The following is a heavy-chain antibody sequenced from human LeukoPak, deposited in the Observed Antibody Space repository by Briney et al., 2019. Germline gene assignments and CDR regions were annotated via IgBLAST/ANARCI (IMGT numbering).Heavy chain of an antibody. CDR2: INWNGGST. Sequence: GGSLRLSCAASGFTFDDYGMSWVRQVPGKGLEWVSGINWNGGSTGYADSVKGRFTISRDNAKNSLYLQMDSLRVEDTAFYYCARGIRFLEWLSGFDYWGQGTLVIVSS. V-gene: IGHV3-20*04. CDR3: ARGIRFLEWLSGFDY. D-gene: IGHD3-3*01. J-gene: IGHJ4*02. CDR1: GFTFDDYG.